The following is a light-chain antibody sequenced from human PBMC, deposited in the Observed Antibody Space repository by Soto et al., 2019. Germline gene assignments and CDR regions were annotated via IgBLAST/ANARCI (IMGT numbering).Light chain of an antibody. CDR3: QQRSSWTPG. CDR1: QSVSRN. Sequence: EIVMTQSPATLSLSPGERATLSCRASQSVSRNLAWYQQRPGQPPRLLIYDASNRATGIPARFTGSGSGTDFTLTISSLENEDFAVYYCQQRSSWTPGFGQGTRLEIK. CDR2: DAS. J-gene: IGKJ5*01. V-gene: IGKV3-11*01.